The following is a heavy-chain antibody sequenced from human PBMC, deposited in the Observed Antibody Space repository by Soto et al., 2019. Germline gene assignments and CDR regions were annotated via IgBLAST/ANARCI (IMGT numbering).Heavy chain of an antibody. V-gene: IGHV3-33*01. D-gene: IGHD1-26*01. CDR3: ARSLVGATSVSYFGY. CDR1: GFTFSSYG. Sequence: QVQLVESGGGVVQPGRSLRLSCAASGFTFSSYGMHWVRQAPGKGLEWVAVIWYDGSNKYYADSVKGRFTISRDNSKNTLYLQMNSLRAEDTAVYYCARSLVGATSVSYFGYWGQGTLVTVSS. J-gene: IGHJ4*02. CDR2: IWYDGSNK.